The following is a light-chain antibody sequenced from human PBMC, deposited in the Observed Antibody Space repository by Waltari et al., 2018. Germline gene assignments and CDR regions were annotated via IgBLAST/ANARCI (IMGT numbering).Light chain of an antibody. V-gene: IGLV1-40*01. CDR2: GNS. CDR3: QSYDSSLSGYV. CDR1: KSNIGAGYD. Sequence: QSVLTQPPSVSGAPGQRVSISCTGSKSNIGAGYDVHWYQQLPGTAPKLLIYGNSNRPSGVPDRVSGSKSGTSASLAITGLQAEDEADYYCQSYDSSLSGYVFGTGTKVTVL. J-gene: IGLJ1*01.